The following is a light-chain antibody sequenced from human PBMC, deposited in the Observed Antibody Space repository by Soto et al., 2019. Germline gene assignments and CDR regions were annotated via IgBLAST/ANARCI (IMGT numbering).Light chain of an antibody. V-gene: IGKV1-5*01. CDR2: AAS. CDR3: LQDFNYPWT. Sequence: DIQLTQSPSTLSASVGDRVTLTCRASQSISSWLAWYQQRPGKAPKLLIYAASGLQSGVPSRFSGSGSGTDFTLTISSLQPEDFATYYCLQDFNYPWTFGQGTKVDIK. J-gene: IGKJ1*01. CDR1: QSISSW.